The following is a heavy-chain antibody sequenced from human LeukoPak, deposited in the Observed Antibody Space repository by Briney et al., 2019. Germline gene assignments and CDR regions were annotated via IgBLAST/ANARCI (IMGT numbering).Heavy chain of an antibody. CDR1: GFTFSSYA. CDR3: AKDSRYYDILTGYPHFDY. J-gene: IGHJ4*02. CDR2: ISGRGGST. D-gene: IGHD3-9*01. V-gene: IGHV3-23*01. Sequence: GGSLRLSCAASGFTFSSYAMSWVRQAPGKGLEWVSAISGRGGSTYYADSVKGRLTISRDNSKNTLYLQMNSLRAVDTAVYYCAKDSRYYDILTGYPHFDYWGQGTLVTVSS.